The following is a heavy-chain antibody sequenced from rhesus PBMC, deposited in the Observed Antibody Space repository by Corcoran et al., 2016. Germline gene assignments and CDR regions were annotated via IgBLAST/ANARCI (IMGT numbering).Heavy chain of an antibody. CDR2: IYGSSTST. Sequence: QVQLQESGPGVVKPSETLSLTCAVSGGSISDSYRWSWIRQPPGKGLEWIGYIYGSSTSTHDRPTLTSRVTISKDTSKNQFSWKLSSVTAADTAVYYCARDGGYSGYSYGLDSWGQGVVVTVSS. D-gene: IGHD5-42*01. J-gene: IGHJ6*01. V-gene: IGHV4S10*01. CDR3: ARDGGYSGYSYGLDS. CDR1: GGSISDSYR.